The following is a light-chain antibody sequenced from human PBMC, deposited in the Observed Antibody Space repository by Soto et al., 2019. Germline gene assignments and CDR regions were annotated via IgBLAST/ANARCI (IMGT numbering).Light chain of an antibody. Sequence: QSALTQPASVSGSPGQSITISCAGTSSDIGAYNYVSWYQQPPGKAPKLMIYDVSNRPSGVSNRFSGSKSGNTASLTISGLQAADEADYYCSSYSISSTPLFGGGTKVTVL. J-gene: IGLJ3*02. CDR3: SSYSISSTPL. V-gene: IGLV2-14*03. CDR1: SSDIGAYNY. CDR2: DVS.